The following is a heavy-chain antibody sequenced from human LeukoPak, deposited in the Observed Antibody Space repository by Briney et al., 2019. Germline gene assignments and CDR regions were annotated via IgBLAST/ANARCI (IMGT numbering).Heavy chain of an antibody. CDR1: GGSISRYY. Sequence: SETLSLTCTVSGGSISRYYWSWIRQPPRKGLEWIGYIYYSGSTNYNPSLKSRVTISVDTSKNQFSLKLSSVTAADTAVYYCARGGLYYYYYGMDVWGQGTTVTVSS. V-gene: IGHV4-59*12. J-gene: IGHJ6*02. CDR2: IYYSGST. D-gene: IGHD2-8*02. CDR3: ARGGLYYYYYGMDV.